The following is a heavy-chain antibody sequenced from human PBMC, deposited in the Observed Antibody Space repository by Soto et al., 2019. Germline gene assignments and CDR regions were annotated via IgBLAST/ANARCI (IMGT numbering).Heavy chain of an antibody. CDR3: ARDGETNAGYGSGSYYPGPNYYYGMDV. V-gene: IGHV1-2*04. D-gene: IGHD3-10*01. Sequence: ASVKVSCKASGYTFTGYYMHWVRQAPGQGLEWMGWINPNSGGTNYAQKFQGWVTMTRDTSISTAYMELSRLRSDDTAVYYCARDGETNAGYGSGSYYPGPNYYYGMDVSGQGTTVTVSS. J-gene: IGHJ6*02. CDR1: GYTFTGYY. CDR2: INPNSGGT.